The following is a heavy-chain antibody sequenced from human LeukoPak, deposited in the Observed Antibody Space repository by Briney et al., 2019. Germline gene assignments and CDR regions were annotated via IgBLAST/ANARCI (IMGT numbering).Heavy chain of an antibody. CDR2: INPNSGGT. J-gene: IGHJ5*02. D-gene: IGHD3-10*01. CDR3: ARDRSTMVRGVIRFRLDP. Sequence: ASVKVSCKASGYTFTGYYMHWVRQAPGQGLEWMGRINPNSGGTNYAQKFQGRVTMTRDTSISTAYMELSRLRSDDTAVYYCARDRSTMVRGVIRFRLDPWGQGTLFTVSS. V-gene: IGHV1-2*06. CDR1: GYTFTGYY.